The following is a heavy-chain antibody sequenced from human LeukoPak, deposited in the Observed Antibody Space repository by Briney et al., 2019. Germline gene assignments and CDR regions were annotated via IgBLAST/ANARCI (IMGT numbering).Heavy chain of an antibody. CDR2: MDPSGSHK. V-gene: IGHV3-7*01. D-gene: IGHD1-1*01. CDR1: EFIFNRSW. CDR3: AIWTSGNY. Sequence: GGSLRLSCAAPEFIFNRSWMNWVRQAPGKGLEWVANMDPSGSHKRYVDSVKGRFTISKDNPGTSLYLDMYDLRAEDTAIYYCAIWTSGNYWGQGTLVTVSS. J-gene: IGHJ4*02.